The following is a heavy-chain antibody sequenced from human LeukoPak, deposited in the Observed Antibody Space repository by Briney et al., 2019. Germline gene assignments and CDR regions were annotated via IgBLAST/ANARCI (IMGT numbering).Heavy chain of an antibody. CDR1: GGSINSGGYY. J-gene: IGHJ4*02. D-gene: IGHD1-26*01. Sequence: PSETLSLTCTVSGGSINSGGYYWSWIRQHPEKGLEWMGYIHNSGNTYYNPSLKSRITISLDSSQNQFSLKLNSVTAADTAVYYCARDAAHGTDCWGQGTLVTVSS. CDR2: IHNSGNT. V-gene: IGHV4-31*03. CDR3: ARDAAHGTDC.